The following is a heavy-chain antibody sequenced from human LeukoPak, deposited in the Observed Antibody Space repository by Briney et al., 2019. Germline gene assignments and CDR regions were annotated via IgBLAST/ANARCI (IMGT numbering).Heavy chain of an antibody. CDR3: ARDRSLKITIFGVVILGDDAFDI. V-gene: IGHV1-69*13. CDR1: GYTFTGYY. J-gene: IGHJ3*02. D-gene: IGHD3-3*01. Sequence: SVKVSCKASGYTFTGYYMHWVRQAPGQGLEWMGGIIPIFGTANYAQKFQGRVTITADESTSTAYMELSSLRSEDTAVYYCARDRSLKITIFGVVILGDDAFDIWGQGTMVTVSS. CDR2: IIPIFGTA.